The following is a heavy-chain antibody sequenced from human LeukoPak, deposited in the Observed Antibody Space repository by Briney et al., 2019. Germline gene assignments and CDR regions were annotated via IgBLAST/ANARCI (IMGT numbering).Heavy chain of an antibody. Sequence: ASVKVSCKASGYTFSAYYMHWVRQAPGQGLEWMGVINPSGGSPSYPQEFQGRVTVTSDTATSTVYMELSSLRADDTAVYYCARTRGGGAAFDIWGQGTVVTVS. CDR1: GYTFSAYY. CDR3: ARTRGGGAAFDI. D-gene: IGHD3-10*01. CDR2: INPSGGSP. J-gene: IGHJ3*02. V-gene: IGHV1-46*01.